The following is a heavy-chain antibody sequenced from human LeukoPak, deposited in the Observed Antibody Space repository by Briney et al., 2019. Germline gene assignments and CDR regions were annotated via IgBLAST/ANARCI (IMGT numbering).Heavy chain of an antibody. CDR2: INHSGST. CDR3: ARPSSGDDRIYFGY. Sequence: SETLSLTCAVYGGSFSGYSWSWIRHPPGKGLEWIGEINHSGSTNYNPSLKSRVTISVDTSKNQFSLKLSSVTAADTAVYYCARPSSGDDRIYFGYWGQGTLVTVSS. J-gene: IGHJ4*02. CDR1: GGSFSGYS. D-gene: IGHD5-12*01. V-gene: IGHV4-34*01.